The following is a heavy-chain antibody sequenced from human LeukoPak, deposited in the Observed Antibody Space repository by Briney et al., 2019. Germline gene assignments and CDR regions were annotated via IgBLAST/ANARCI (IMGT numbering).Heavy chain of an antibody. CDR1: GFTFSSYW. V-gene: IGHV3-7*01. CDR2: IKRDGSEE. Sequence: PGGSLRLSCAGSGFTFSSYWMSWVRQAPGKGLEWVASIKRDGSEEYYVDSVKGRFTISRDNSKNTLYLQMNSLRAADTAVYYCAKHIVVVVAATLFDYWGRGTLVTVSS. D-gene: IGHD2-15*01. CDR3: AKHIVVVVAATLFDY. J-gene: IGHJ4*02.